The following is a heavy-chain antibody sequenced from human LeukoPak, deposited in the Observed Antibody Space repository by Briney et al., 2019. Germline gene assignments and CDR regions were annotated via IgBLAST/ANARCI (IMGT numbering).Heavy chain of an antibody. CDR1: GYSISSGYY. CDR3: ARDIGDLDAFDI. D-gene: IGHD4-17*01. J-gene: IGHJ3*02. V-gene: IGHV4-38-2*02. Sequence: SETLSLTCTVSGYSISSGYYWGWIRQPPGKGLEWIGSIYHSGSTYYNPSLKSRVTISVDTSKNQFSLKRSSVTAADTAVYYCARDIGDLDAFDIWGQGTMVTVSS. CDR2: IYHSGST.